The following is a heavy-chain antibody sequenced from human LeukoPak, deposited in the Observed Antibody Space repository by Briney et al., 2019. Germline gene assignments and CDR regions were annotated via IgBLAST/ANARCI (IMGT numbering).Heavy chain of an antibody. J-gene: IGHJ4*02. V-gene: IGHV3-23*01. CDR3: AKSGYNRFDY. Sequence: GGSLRLSCAASGFTFSSYAMSWVRQAPGKGLEWVSTISGSGSGSSTYYADSVKGRFTISRDNSKNTLYLQMNSLRAEDTAVYYCAKSGYNRFDYWGQGTLVTVSS. CDR1: GFTFSSYA. CDR2: ISGSGSGSST. D-gene: IGHD5-24*01.